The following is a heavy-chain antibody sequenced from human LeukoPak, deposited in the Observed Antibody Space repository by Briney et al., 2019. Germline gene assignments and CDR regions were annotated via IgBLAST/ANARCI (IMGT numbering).Heavy chain of an antibody. J-gene: IGHJ4*02. V-gene: IGHV4-4*07. CDR3: AREHRTIFGVVIHYYFDY. CDR2: IYTSGST. Sequence: SETLSLTSTVSGGSISSYYWSWIRQPAGKGLEWIGRIYTSGSTNYNPSLKSRVTMSVDTSKNQFSLKLSSVTAADTAVYYCAREHRTIFGVVIHYYFDYWGQGNLVTVSS. CDR1: GGSISSYY. D-gene: IGHD3-3*01.